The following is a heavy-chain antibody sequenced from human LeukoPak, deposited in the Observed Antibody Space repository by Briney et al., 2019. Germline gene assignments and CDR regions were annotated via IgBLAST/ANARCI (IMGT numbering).Heavy chain of an antibody. D-gene: IGHD3-9*01. CDR3: AKDLRYFDWLLSSPNFDY. Sequence: GGTLRLSCAASGFTFSSYGMSWVRQAPGKGLEWVSAISGSGGSTYYADSVKGRFTISRDNSKNTLYLQMNSLRAEDTAVYYCAKDLRYFDWLLSSPNFDYWGQGTLVTVSS. V-gene: IGHV3-23*01. CDR1: GFTFSSYG. CDR2: ISGSGGST. J-gene: IGHJ4*02.